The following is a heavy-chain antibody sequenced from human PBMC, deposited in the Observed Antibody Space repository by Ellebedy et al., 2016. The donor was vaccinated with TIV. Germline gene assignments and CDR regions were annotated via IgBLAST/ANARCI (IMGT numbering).Heavy chain of an antibody. CDR3: AKDRITARPYYFDY. CDR1: GFTLSSDA. V-gene: IGHV3-30-3*01. D-gene: IGHD6-6*01. CDR2: ISYDGSNK. J-gene: IGHJ4*02. Sequence: GESLKISCAASGFTLSSDAMHWVRQAPGKGLEWVAVISYDGSNKYYADSVKGRFTISRDNSKNTLYLQMNSLRAEDTAVYYCAKDRITARPYYFDYWGQGTLVTVSS.